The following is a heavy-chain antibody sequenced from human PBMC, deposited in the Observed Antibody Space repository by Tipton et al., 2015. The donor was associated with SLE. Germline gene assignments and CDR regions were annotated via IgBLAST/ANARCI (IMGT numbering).Heavy chain of an antibody. Sequence: QVQLVQSGAEVKKPGASVKVSCKASGYTFTGYYMHWVRQAPGQGLEWMGWISGANGYTNFAQRFQGRVTMTTDTSTSTAYMELTSLRSDDTAVYYCARDPDSMIVVVRDAFDIWGQGTMVTVSS. CDR2: ISGANGYT. J-gene: IGHJ3*02. CDR1: GYTFTGYY. V-gene: IGHV1-18*04. D-gene: IGHD3-22*01. CDR3: ARDPDSMIVVVRDAFDI.